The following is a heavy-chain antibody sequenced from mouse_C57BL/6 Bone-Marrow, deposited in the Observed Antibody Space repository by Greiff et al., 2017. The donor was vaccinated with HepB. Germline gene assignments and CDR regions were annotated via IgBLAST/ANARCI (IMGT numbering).Heavy chain of an antibody. J-gene: IGHJ2*01. D-gene: IGHD1-1*01. CDR2: IDPSDSYT. Sequence: QVQLQQSGAELVMPGASVKLSCKASGYTFTSYWMHWVKQRPGQGLEWIGEIDPSDSYTNYNQKFKGKSTLTVDKSSSTAYMQLSSLTSEDSAVYYCARWYGSTFDYWGQGTTLTVSS. CDR1: GYTFTSYW. V-gene: IGHV1-69*01. CDR3: ARWYGSTFDY.